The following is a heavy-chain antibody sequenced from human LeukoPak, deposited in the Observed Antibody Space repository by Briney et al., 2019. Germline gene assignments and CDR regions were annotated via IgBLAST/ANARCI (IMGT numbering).Heavy chain of an antibody. CDR1: GFTFNTYA. CDR3: AKVAGTVRSGSLYYFDY. D-gene: IGHD3-16*02. V-gene: IGHV3-23*01. CDR2: ISATGTIT. J-gene: IGHJ4*02. Sequence: PGGSLRLSCAASGFTFNTYAMNWVRQVPGKGLEWVSGISATGTITYHADSVKGRFTISRDSSRNMLFVQMNSLRVEDTAVYYCAKVAGTVRSGSLYYFDYWGQGALVTVSS.